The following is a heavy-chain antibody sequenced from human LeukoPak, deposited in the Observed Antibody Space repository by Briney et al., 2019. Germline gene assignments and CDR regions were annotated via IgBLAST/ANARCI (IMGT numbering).Heavy chain of an antibody. CDR3: ASRMYYYDSSGYYTHPFDY. J-gene: IGHJ4*02. D-gene: IGHD3-22*01. Sequence: SETLSLTCAVYGGSFSGYYWSWIRQPPGKGLEWIGEINHSGSTNYNPSLKSRVTISVDTSKNQFSLKLSSVTAADTAVYYCASRMYYYDSSGYYTHPFDYWGQGTLVTVSS. CDR2: INHSGST. CDR1: GGSFSGYY. V-gene: IGHV4-34*01.